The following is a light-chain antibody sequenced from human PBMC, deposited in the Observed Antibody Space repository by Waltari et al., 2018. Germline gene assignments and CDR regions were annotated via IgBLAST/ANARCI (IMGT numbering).Light chain of an antibody. CDR2: GAS. Sequence: EIVLTQSPGTLSLSPGERATLSCRTSQSVTRALAWYQQKPGQAPRLLIYGASNRATRIPDRFSGSGSGTDFSLTISSLEPEDFAVYYCQHYLRLPVTFGQGTKVEVK. J-gene: IGKJ1*01. V-gene: IGKV3-20*01. CDR3: QHYLRLPVT. CDR1: QSVTRA.